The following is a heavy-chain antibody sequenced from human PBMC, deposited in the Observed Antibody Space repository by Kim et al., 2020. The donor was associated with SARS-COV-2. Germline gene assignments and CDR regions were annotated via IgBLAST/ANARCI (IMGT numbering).Heavy chain of an antibody. D-gene: IGHD3-22*01. V-gene: IGHV1-3*01. CDR3: ARVRPIYYDSSGYGFDI. Sequence: FQGRVTITRDTSASTAYMELSSLRSEDTAVYYCARVRPIYYDSSGYGFDIWGQGTMVTVSS. J-gene: IGHJ3*02.